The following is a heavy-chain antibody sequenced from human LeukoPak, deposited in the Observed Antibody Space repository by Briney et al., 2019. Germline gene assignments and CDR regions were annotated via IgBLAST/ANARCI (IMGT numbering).Heavy chain of an antibody. CDR3: AREMTTVTTLGSFDY. Sequence: ASVKVSCKASGYTFTGYYMHWVRQAPGQGLEWMGWINPNSGGTNYAQKFQGRVTMTRDTSISTAYMELSRLRSDDTAMYYCAREMTTVTTLGSFDYWGQGTLVTVSS. D-gene: IGHD4-17*01. CDR1: GYTFTGYY. V-gene: IGHV1-2*02. CDR2: INPNSGGT. J-gene: IGHJ4*02.